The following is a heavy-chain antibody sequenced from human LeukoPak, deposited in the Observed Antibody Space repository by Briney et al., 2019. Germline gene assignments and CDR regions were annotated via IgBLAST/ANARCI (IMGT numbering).Heavy chain of an antibody. CDR3: AKDRAYYYGSGNNWFDP. CDR1: GFTFGDYA. J-gene: IGHJ5*02. D-gene: IGHD3-10*01. CDR2: ISGSGGST. Sequence: GGSLRLSCTASGFTFGDYAMSWVRQAPGKGLEWVSGISGSGGSTYYADSVKGRFTISRDNSMNTLYLQMNSPTAEDTAVYYCAKDRAYYYGSGNNWFDPWGQGTLVTVSS. V-gene: IGHV3-23*01.